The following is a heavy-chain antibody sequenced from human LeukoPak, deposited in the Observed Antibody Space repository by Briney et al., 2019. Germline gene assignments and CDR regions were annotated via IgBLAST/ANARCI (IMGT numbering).Heavy chain of an antibody. D-gene: IGHD5-12*01. J-gene: IGHJ4*02. CDR1: GFSLSISW. Sequence: QTGGSLRLSCAASGFSLSISWMSWVRQAPGKGLGWVAKIKLDGCETFYVDSVKGRFTISRDNAKNSLYLQMNSLRVEDTACYYCGRFGARGSSGYGFDYWGQGMLVTVSS. CDR2: IKLDGCET. CDR3: GRFGARGSSGYGFDY. V-gene: IGHV3-7*01.